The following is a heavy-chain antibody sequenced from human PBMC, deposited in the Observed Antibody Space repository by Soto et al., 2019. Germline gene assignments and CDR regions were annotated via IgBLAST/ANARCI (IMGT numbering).Heavy chain of an antibody. CDR1: GDSVSSNSAA. CDR2: TYYRSKWYF. D-gene: IGHD2-15*01. V-gene: IGHV6-1*01. CDR3: ARVVGAPSQHIYYYFMDV. J-gene: IGHJ6*03. Sequence: QIQLQQSGPGLVKPSQTLSVTCAISGDSVSSNSAAWNWIRQSPSRGLEWLGRTYYRSKWYFDYAPSVISRITVKPDTSKNQFSLQMTSVTPEDTAIYYCARVVGAPSQHIYYYFMDVWGEGTTVTVSS.